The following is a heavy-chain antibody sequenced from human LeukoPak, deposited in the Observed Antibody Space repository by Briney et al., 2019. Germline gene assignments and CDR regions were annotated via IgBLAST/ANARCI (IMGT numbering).Heavy chain of an antibody. CDR2: INGDGSAT. J-gene: IGHJ4*02. CDR3: ARDINWGQVDY. D-gene: IGHD7-27*01. V-gene: IGHV3-74*01. CDR1: GFTFSGHW. Sequence: GGSLRLSCAASGFTFSGHWMYWLRQAPGKGLAWVSRINGDGSATNYAGSMKGRFTISRDNAKNILYLQMKSLREDDTAVYYCARDINWGQVDYWGQGTLVTVSS.